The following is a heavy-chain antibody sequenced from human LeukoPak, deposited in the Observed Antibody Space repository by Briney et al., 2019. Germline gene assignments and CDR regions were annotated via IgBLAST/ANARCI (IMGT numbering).Heavy chain of an antibody. Sequence: ASVKVSCKASGGTFSSYAISWVRQAPGQGLEWMGRIIPIFGIANYAQKFQGRVTITADKSTSTAYMELSSLRSEDTAVYYCAREREWKLLFEVGNYFDYWGQGTLVTVSS. J-gene: IGHJ4*02. CDR1: GGTFSSYA. CDR3: AREREWKLLFEVGNYFDY. V-gene: IGHV1-69*04. CDR2: IIPIFGIA. D-gene: IGHD1-26*01.